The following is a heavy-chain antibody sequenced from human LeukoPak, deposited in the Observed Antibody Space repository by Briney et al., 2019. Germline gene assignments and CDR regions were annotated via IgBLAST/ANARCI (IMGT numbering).Heavy chain of an antibody. CDR2: ILPRDSDT. V-gene: IGHV5-51*01. Sequence: GESLKISCKGSGYDFRNYWIGWVRQMPGKGREYMGLILPRDSDTRYSPSFQGQVTISADKSITTAYLQWSSLKASDTAMYYCVTSPGSGWFDYWGQGTLVTVSS. D-gene: IGHD6-19*01. CDR3: VTSPGSGWFDY. J-gene: IGHJ4*02. CDR1: GYDFRNYW.